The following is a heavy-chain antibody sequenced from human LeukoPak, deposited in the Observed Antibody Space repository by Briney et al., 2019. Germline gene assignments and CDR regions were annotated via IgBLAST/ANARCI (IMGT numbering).Heavy chain of an antibody. CDR1: GFTFSSYW. CDR3: ATAASITMPLDV. Sequence: GGSLRLSCTTSGFTFSSYWINWVLQAPGKGLDWVANINQDGSERNHVDSVKGRFTIPRDNAKNSLYLQMTSLRAEDTAVYYCATAASITMPLDVWGKGTTVTVSS. D-gene: IGHD3-10*01. CDR2: INQDGSER. V-gene: IGHV3-7*01. J-gene: IGHJ6*04.